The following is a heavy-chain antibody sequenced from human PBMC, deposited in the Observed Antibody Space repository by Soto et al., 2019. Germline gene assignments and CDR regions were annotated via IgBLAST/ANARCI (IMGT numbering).Heavy chain of an antibody. Sequence: GGSLRLSCAASGFTFSSYSMNWVRQAPGKGLEWVSSISSSSSYIYYADSVKGRFTISRDNAKNSLYLQMNSLRAEDTAVYYCARDTERAYYDVLTGYGSYGLDVWGQGTTLTVSS. CDR3: ARDTERAYYDVLTGYGSYGLDV. D-gene: IGHD3-9*01. CDR1: GFTFSSYS. CDR2: ISSSSSYI. V-gene: IGHV3-21*01. J-gene: IGHJ6*02.